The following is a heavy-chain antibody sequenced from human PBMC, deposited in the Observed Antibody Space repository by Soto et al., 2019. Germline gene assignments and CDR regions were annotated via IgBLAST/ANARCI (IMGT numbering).Heavy chain of an antibody. CDR2: ISSSSSYI. CDR3: ASRGDNWGKYFDY. CDR1: GFTFSSYS. Sequence: GGSLRLSCAASGFTFSSYSMNWVRQAPGKGLEWVSSISSSSSYIYYADSVKGRFTISRDNAKNSLYLQMNSLRAEDTAVYYCASRGDNWGKYFDYWGQGTLVTVSS. V-gene: IGHV3-21*01. D-gene: IGHD7-27*01. J-gene: IGHJ4*02.